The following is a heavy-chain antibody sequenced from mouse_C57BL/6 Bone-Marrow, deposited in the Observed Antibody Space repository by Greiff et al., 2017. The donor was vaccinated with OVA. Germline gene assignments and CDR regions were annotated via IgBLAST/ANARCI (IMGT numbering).Heavy chain of an antibody. D-gene: IGHD2-5*01. V-gene: IGHV1-26*01. Sequence: EVQLQQSGPELVKPGASVKISCKASGYTITDYYMNWVKQSHGKSLEWIGAINPNNGGTSDNQKFKGKSTLNVDKSDSTAYMELRSLTSEDAAVYYWAREHSNVAWFAYWGQGTLVTVSA. J-gene: IGHJ3*01. CDR1: GYTITDYY. CDR3: AREHSNVAWFAY. CDR2: INPNNGGT.